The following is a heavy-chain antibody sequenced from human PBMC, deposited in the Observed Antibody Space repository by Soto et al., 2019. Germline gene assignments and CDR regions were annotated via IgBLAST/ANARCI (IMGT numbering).Heavy chain of an antibody. CDR3: ARVGYYDSSGYYNFDY. CDR1: GFTFSSYW. V-gene: IGHV3-74*01. CDR2: INSDGSST. Sequence: GGSLRLSCAASGFTFSSYWMHWVRQAPGKGLVWVSRINSDGSSTSYADSVKGRFTISRDNAKNTLYLQMNSLRAEDTAVYYCARVGYYDSSGYYNFDYWGQGTLVTVSS. J-gene: IGHJ4*02. D-gene: IGHD3-22*01.